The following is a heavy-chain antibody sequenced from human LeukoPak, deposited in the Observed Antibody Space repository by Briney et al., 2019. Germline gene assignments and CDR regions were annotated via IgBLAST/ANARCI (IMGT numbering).Heavy chain of an antibody. CDR2: INCNGGST. J-gene: IGHJ4*02. Sequence: PGGSLRLSYAASGFPFDDYGMSWVRQAPGKGLEWVSGINCNGGSTGYADSVKGRFTNSRDNAKNSLYLQMNSLRAEDTALYYCARAAIGDYYFDYWGQGTLVTVSS. D-gene: IGHD2-21*02. V-gene: IGHV3-20*03. CDR1: GFPFDDYG. CDR3: ARAAIGDYYFDY.